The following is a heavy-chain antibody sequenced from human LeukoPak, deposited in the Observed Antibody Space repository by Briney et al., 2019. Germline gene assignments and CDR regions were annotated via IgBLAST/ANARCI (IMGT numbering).Heavy chain of an antibody. CDR1: GFTFSSYG. V-gene: IGHV3-30*18. Sequence: GGSLRLSCAASGFTFSSYGMHWVRQAPGKGLEWVAVISYDGSNKYYADSVKGRFTISRDNSKNTLYLQMNSLRAEDTAVYYCAKDGGYSYGDYYYYYYMDVWGKGTTVTVSS. CDR3: AKDGGYSYGDYYYYYYMDV. J-gene: IGHJ6*03. CDR2: ISYDGSNK. D-gene: IGHD5-18*01.